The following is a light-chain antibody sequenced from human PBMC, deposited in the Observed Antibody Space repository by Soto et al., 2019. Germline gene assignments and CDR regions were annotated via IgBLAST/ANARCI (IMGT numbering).Light chain of an antibody. CDR1: QSVSSSY. Sequence: IVVTQSPGTLSLSPGERATLSCRASQSVSSSYLAWYQQKPGQAPRLLIYGASSRATGIPDRFSGSGSGTDFTLTISRLEPEDFAVYYCQHYGSSLYTFGQGTK. V-gene: IGKV3-20*01. CDR3: QHYGSSLYT. CDR2: GAS. J-gene: IGKJ2*01.